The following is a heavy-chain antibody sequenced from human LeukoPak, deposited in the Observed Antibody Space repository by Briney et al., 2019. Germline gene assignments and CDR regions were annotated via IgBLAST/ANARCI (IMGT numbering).Heavy chain of an antibody. CDR1: GYTFTSYD. Sequence: ASVKVSCKASGYTFTSYDINWVRQATGQGLEWMGWMNPNSGNTGYAQKFQGRVTMTRNTSISTAYMELSSLRSEDTAVYYCARGKLLWFGELSPPRGFDLWGQGTLVTVSS. D-gene: IGHD3-10*01. J-gene: IGHJ5*02. CDR2: MNPNSGNT. CDR3: ARGKLLWFGELSPPRGFDL. V-gene: IGHV1-8*01.